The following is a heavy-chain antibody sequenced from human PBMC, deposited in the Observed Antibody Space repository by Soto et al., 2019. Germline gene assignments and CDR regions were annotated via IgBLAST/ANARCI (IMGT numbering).Heavy chain of an antibody. V-gene: IGHV3-49*03. CDR3: SRFGPYYYDGGGSQTSFDV. J-gene: IGHJ3*01. D-gene: IGHD3-22*01. Sequence: EVQLVESGGGLVQPGRSLRLSCTTSGFSFVDYAVTWFRQAPGKGLECIGFVRSKAYGGTTEYAASVNGRFTISRDDSKSIAYVQMDGLKSEDTAVYYCSRFGPYYYDGGGSQTSFDVWGQGTMVTVSS. CDR1: GFSFVDYA. CDR2: VRSKAYGGTT.